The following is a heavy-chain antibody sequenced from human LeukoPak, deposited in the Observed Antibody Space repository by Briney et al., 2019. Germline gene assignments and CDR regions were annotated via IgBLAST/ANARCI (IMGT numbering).Heavy chain of an antibody. V-gene: IGHV3-23*01. CDR3: ARDSPPDY. J-gene: IGHJ4*02. CDR2: ISGSGGRT. CDR1: GFTFSSYA. Sequence: GGSLRLSCAASGFTFSSYAMSWVRQAPGKGLEWVSAISGSGGRTYYADSVKGRFTISRDNAKNSLFLQMNSLRAEDTAVYYCARDSPPDYWGQGTLVTVSS.